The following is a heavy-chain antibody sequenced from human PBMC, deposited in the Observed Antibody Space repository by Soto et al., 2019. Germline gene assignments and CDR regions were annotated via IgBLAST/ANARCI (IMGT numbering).Heavy chain of an antibody. CDR2: IIPIFGTA. D-gene: IGHD2-21*02. J-gene: IGHJ2*01. CDR1: GGTFSSYA. CDR3: ARAVVVTAINYWYFDL. Sequence: QVQLVQSGAEVKKPGSSVQVSCKASGGTFSSYAISWVRQAPGQGLEWMGGIIPIFGTANYAQKFQGRVTITADKATSTAYMELSSLRSEDTAVYYCARAVVVTAINYWYFDLWCRGTLVTVSS. V-gene: IGHV1-69*06.